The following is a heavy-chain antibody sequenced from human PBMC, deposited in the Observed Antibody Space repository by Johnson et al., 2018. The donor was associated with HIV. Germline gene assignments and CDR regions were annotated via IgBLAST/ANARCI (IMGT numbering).Heavy chain of an antibody. CDR1: GFAFSNFG. V-gene: IGHV3-30*03. Sequence: QVQLVESGGGVVQPGRSLRLSCAASGFAFSNFGMHWVRQAPGKGLEWVAVTSYDGSNKYYADSVKGRFTISRDNSKNTLYLQMNSLRAEDTAVYYCVRRFYYSSAFDIWGQGTLVTVSS. CDR3: VRRFYYSSAFDI. CDR2: TSYDGSNK. J-gene: IGHJ3*02. D-gene: IGHD3-22*01.